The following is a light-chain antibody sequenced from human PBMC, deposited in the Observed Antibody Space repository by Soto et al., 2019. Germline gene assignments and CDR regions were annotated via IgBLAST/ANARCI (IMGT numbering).Light chain of an antibody. V-gene: IGLV2-23*02. CDR3: CSYAGRSSPWV. J-gene: IGLJ3*02. CDR1: SSDVGNYNL. Sequence: QSALTQPASVSGSPGQSITISCTGTSSDVGNYNLVSWYQQHPGKAPKLIIYDVSERPSGVSNRFSASKSGNTASLTISGLQTEDEADYYCCSYAGRSSPWVFGGGTKLTVL. CDR2: DVS.